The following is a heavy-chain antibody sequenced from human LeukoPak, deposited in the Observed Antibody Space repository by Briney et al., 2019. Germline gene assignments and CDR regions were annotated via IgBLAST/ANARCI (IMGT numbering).Heavy chain of an antibody. CDR3: ARGSTSTRFDP. Sequence: ASVKVSCKASGYTFTSYYMHWVRQAPGQGLEWMGIINPSGGSTSYAQKFQGRVTMTRDTSTSTVYMELSRLRSDDTAVYYCARGSTSTRFDPWGQGTLVTVSS. V-gene: IGHV1-46*01. CDR2: INPSGGST. J-gene: IGHJ5*02. CDR1: GYTFTSYY. D-gene: IGHD2-2*01.